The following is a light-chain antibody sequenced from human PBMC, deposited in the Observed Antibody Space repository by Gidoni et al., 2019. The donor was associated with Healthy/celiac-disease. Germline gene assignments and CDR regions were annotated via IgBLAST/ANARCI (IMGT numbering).Light chain of an antibody. CDR2: KAS. CDR3: QQYNSYSVT. Sequence: DIQMTQSPSTLSASVGDRVTITCRASQSISSGLAWYQQKPGTAPKLLIYKASSLESGVPSRFSGSGSGTEFTLTISSLQPDDFATYYCQQYNSYSVTFXQXTKVEIK. J-gene: IGKJ1*01. CDR1: QSISSG. V-gene: IGKV1-5*03.